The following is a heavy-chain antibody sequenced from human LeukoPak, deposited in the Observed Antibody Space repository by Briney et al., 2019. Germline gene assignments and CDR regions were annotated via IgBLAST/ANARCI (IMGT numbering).Heavy chain of an antibody. J-gene: IGHJ3*02. CDR3: AKDHDYYASGPI. D-gene: IGHD3-10*01. CDR1: GFTFNSYA. Sequence: GGSLRLSCAASGFTFNSYAMTWVRQAPGKGLEWVSSISGSGGNTYYAASVKGRFTISRDNSKNTLSLQMNSLRAEDTAVYYCAKDHDYYASGPIWGQGTMVTVSS. CDR2: ISGSGGNT. V-gene: IGHV3-23*01.